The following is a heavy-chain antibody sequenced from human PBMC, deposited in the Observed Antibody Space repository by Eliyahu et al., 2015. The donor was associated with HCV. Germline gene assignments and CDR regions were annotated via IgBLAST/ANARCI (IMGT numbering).Heavy chain of an antibody. CDR2: IIPIFGTA. D-gene: IGHD3-10*01. Sequence: EVKKPGSSVKVSCKASGGTFSSYAISWVRQAPGQGLEWMGGIIPIFGTANYAQKFQGRVTITADKSTSTAYMELSSLRSEDTAVYYCARARRVVLLWFGVYGMDVWGQGTTVTVSS. J-gene: IGHJ6*02. CDR1: GGTFSSYA. V-gene: IGHV1-69*06. CDR3: ARARRVVLLWFGVYGMDV.